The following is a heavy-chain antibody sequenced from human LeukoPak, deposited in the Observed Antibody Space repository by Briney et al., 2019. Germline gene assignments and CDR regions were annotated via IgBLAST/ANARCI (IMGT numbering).Heavy chain of an antibody. D-gene: IGHD2-2*01. CDR2: ISSSSSYI. CDR1: GFTFSSYS. CDR3: ARDPVGAPGTFDI. Sequence: KTGGSLRLSCAASGFTFSSYSMNWVRQAPGKGLEWVSSISSSSSYIYYADSVKGRFTISRDNAKNSLYLQMNSLRAEDTAMYYCARDPVGAPGTFDIWGQGTMVTVSS. J-gene: IGHJ3*02. V-gene: IGHV3-21*01.